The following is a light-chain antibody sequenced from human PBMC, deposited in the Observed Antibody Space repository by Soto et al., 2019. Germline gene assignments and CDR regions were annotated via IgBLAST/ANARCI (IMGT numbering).Light chain of an antibody. CDR3: QQYNSYAGYT. Sequence: DIQMTQSPSTLSASVGDRVTITCRASQSISSWLAWYQQKPGKAPKLLIYDASSLASGVPSRFSGSGSGTEFTRTISSLQPDDFATYYCQQYNSYAGYTFGQGTKLEIK. J-gene: IGKJ2*01. V-gene: IGKV1-5*01. CDR2: DAS. CDR1: QSISSW.